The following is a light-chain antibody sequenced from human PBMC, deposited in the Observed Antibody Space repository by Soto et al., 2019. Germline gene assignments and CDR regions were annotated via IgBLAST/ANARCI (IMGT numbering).Light chain of an antibody. CDR2: DAS. Sequence: EIVLTQSPATLSLSPGERATLSCRASRSVSSYLAWYQLKPGQAPRLLIYDASNRATGIPARFSGSGSGTDFTLTISSLEPEHFAVYYCQQRSNWPPGITFGGGTKVDI. V-gene: IGKV3-11*01. CDR3: QQRSNWPPGIT. CDR1: RSVSSY. J-gene: IGKJ4*01.